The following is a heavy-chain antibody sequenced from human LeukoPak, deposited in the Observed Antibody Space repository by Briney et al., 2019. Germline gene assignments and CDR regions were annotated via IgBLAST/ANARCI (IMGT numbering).Heavy chain of an antibody. CDR1: GGSISSYY. CDR3: ARSYYDFWSGYSIQYYFDY. J-gene: IGHJ4*02. Sequence: PSETLSLTCTVSGGSISSYYWSWIRQPPGKGLEWIGYIYYSGGTNYNPSLKSRVTISVDTSKNQFSLKLSSVTAADTAVYYCARSYYDFWSGYSIQYYFDYWGQGTLVTVSS. V-gene: IGHV4-59*01. D-gene: IGHD3-3*01. CDR2: IYYSGGT.